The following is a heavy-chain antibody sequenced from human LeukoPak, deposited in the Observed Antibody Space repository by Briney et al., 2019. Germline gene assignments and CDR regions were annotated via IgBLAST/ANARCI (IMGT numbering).Heavy chain of an antibody. J-gene: IGHJ4*02. CDR2: ISAYNGNT. CDR1: GYTFTSYG. D-gene: IGHD3-10*01. V-gene: IGHV1-18*01. Sequence: ASVRVSCKASGYTFTSYGISWVRQAPGQGLKWMGWISAYNGNTNYAQKLQGRVTMTTDTSTSTAYMELRSLRSDDTAVYYCARDRTMVRGVTQEIDYWGQGTLVTVSS. CDR3: ARDRTMVRGVTQEIDY.